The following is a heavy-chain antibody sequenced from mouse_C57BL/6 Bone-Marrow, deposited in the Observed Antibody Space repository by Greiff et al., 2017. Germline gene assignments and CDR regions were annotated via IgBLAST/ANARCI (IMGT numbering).Heavy chain of an antibody. CDR1: GYTFTSYG. D-gene: IGHD1-1*01. J-gene: IGHJ2*01. V-gene: IGHV1-81*01. Sequence: QVQLQQSGAELARPGASVKLSCKASGYTFTSYGISWVKQRTGQGLEWIGEISPRSGHTYYNEKFQGKDTLTADKSSSTAYMELRSLTSEDSAVYFCARWNYYGRSDGYWGQGTTLTVSS. CDR3: ARWNYYGRSDGY. CDR2: ISPRSGHT.